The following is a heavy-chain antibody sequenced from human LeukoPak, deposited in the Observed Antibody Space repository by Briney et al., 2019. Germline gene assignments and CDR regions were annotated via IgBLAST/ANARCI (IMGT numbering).Heavy chain of an antibody. CDR2: MNPNSGNT. D-gene: IGHD6-13*01. Sequence: ASVKVSCKASGYTFTSYDINWVRQATGQGLEWMGWMNPNSGNTGYAQKLQGRVTMTTDTSTSTAYMELRSLRSDDTAVYYCARVLEQQPDSYGMDVWGQGTTVTVSS. J-gene: IGHJ6*02. CDR3: ARVLEQQPDSYGMDV. V-gene: IGHV1-8*01. CDR1: GYTFTSYD.